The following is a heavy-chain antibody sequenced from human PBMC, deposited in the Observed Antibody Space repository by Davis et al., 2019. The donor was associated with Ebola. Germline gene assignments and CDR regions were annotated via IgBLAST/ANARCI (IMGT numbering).Heavy chain of an antibody. D-gene: IGHD5-18*01. CDR3: TSQGHRGSYLIHDY. V-gene: IGHV5-51*01. Sequence: PGGSLRLSCKASGYSSITHWIGWVRQMPGKGLEWMPHFHPGTSDIRYSPSFQGHVTISVDNSITTAYLQWSSLKASDTAMYYCTSQGHRGSYLIHDYWGQGTQVIVSS. CDR2: FHPGTSDI. CDR1: GYSSITHW. J-gene: IGHJ4*02.